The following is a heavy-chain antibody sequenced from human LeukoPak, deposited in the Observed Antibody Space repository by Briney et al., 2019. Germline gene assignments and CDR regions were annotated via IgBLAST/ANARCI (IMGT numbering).Heavy chain of an antibody. V-gene: IGHV1-58*01. Sequence: SVKVSCKASGFTFATSAVQWVRQARGQRLERIGWIVVGSGHTNYAQKFQERVTITRDMSTSTAYMQLSSLRSEDTAVYYCAATLMVTTGSTYFAMDVWGQGTTVTVSS. D-gene: IGHD4-17*01. CDR3: AATLMVTTGSTYFAMDV. CDR1: GFTFATSA. CDR2: IVVGSGHT. J-gene: IGHJ6*02.